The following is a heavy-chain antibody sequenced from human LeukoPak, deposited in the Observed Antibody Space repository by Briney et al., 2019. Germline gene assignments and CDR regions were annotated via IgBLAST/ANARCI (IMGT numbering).Heavy chain of an antibody. CDR2: VYDIGST. Sequence: SETLSLTCTVSGGSISSHYWSWIRQPPGKGLEWIGYVYDIGSTKYNPSLKSRVTISVDTSKNQFSLRLGSVTAADTAVYYCARGGVLKSVDYWGQGTLVAVSS. D-gene: IGHD3-16*01. CDR1: GGSISSHY. CDR3: ARGGVLKSVDY. V-gene: IGHV4-59*11. J-gene: IGHJ4*02.